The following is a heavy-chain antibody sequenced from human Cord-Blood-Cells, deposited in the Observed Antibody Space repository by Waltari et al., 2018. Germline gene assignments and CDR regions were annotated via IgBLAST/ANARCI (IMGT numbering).Heavy chain of an antibody. D-gene: IGHD2-15*01. CDR1: GSLVRSTH. Sequence: ELQLVVSERAAMQRGGSLRLSGDAPGSLVRSTHLRWSRQAPGKGLDWVSFIYSGGGAYYADPVEGRFPISRNQSKNPLYLQMNSLSAEDTAVYYCARDRDSCRWYDYWGHGTLVTVSS. CDR3: ARDRDSCRWYDY. V-gene: IGHV3-53*01. J-gene: IGHJ5*01. CDR2: IYSGGGA.